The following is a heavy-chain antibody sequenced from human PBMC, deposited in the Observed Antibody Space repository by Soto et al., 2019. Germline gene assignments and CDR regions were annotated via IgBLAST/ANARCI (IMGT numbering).Heavy chain of an antibody. V-gene: IGHV3-30*03. CDR1: GFIFSDYG. D-gene: IGHD1-26*01. J-gene: IGHJ4*02. CDR2: ISHDGSNK. Sequence: GGSLRLSCAASGFIFSDYGMHWVRQAPGKGLEWVAVISHDGSNKDYADSVRGRFTISRDNSKNTLYLQLNSLRAEDTAVYYCARGKSGSYYYFDYCGQGTLVTVSS. CDR3: ARGKSGSYYYFDY.